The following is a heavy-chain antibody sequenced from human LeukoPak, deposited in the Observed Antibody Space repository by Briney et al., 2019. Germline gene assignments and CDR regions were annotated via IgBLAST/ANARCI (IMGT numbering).Heavy chain of an antibody. J-gene: IGHJ4*02. CDR1: GFTFSSSW. D-gene: IGHD3-3*02. CDR3: ARVSVGRYYFDN. V-gene: IGHV3-74*01. Sequence: PGGSLRLSCAVSGFTFSSSWMSWVRQAPGKGLVWVSRINPDGSTTSYADSVKGRFTISRDSAKNTLYLQMNSLRAEDTAVYYCARVSVGRYYFDNWGQGTPVTVS. CDR2: INPDGSTT.